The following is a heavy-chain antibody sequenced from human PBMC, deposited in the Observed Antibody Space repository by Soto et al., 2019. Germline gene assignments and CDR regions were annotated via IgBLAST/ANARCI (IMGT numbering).Heavy chain of an antibody. CDR1: GGTFSSYA. Sequence: SVKVSCKASGGTFSSYAISWVRQAPGQGLEWMGGIIPIFGTANYAQKFQGRVTITADESTSTAYMELSSLRSEDTAVYYCARDQMGSGYVRTYYYYYGMDVWGQGTTVTVSS. V-gene: IGHV1-69*13. D-gene: IGHD3-22*01. CDR3: ARDQMGSGYVRTYYYYYGMDV. CDR2: IIPIFGTA. J-gene: IGHJ6*02.